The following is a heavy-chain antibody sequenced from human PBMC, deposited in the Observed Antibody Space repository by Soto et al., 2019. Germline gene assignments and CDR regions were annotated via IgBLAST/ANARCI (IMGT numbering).Heavy chain of an antibody. CDR2: MNPNSGNT. J-gene: IGHJ6*03. V-gene: IGHV1-8*01. CDR1: GYTFTSYD. Sequence: GASVKVSCKASGYTFTSYDINWVRQATGQGLEWMGWMNPNSGNTGYAQKFQGRVTMTRNTSISTAYMELSSLRSEDTAVYYCARGEKITFFGVVDKVYYYYYMDVWGKGTTVTVSS. D-gene: IGHD3-3*01. CDR3: ARGEKITFFGVVDKVYYYYYMDV.